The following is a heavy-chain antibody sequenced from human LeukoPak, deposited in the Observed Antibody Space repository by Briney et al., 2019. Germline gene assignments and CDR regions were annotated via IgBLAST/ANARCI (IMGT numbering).Heavy chain of an antibody. D-gene: IGHD3-9*01. CDR2: TYKGSST. J-gene: IGHJ6*02. Sequence: GGSLREPCAASGFSVSNNYINWVRQTPGKGLEWVSVTYKGSSTFYADSVRGRFTVSTDSSSNTLYLQMSSLRAGDTAVYYCARDRYDLLTGSTSSYYYGMDVWGQGTSVTVYS. CDR3: ARDRYDLLTGSTSSYYYGMDV. CDR1: GFSVSNNY. V-gene: IGHV3-53*01.